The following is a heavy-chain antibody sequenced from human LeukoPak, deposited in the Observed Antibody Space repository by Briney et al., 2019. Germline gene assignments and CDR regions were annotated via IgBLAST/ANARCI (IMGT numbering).Heavy chain of an antibody. J-gene: IGHJ4*02. D-gene: IGHD3-22*01. CDR1: GYTFTGYY. CDR3: ARDFYPYYYDSSGYTED. CDR2: INPNSGGT. Sequence: GASVKVSCKASGYTFTGYYMHWVRQAPGQGLEWMGWINPNSGGTNYAQKFQGRVTMTRDTSISTAYMELSRLRSDDTAVYYCARDFYPYYYDSSGYTEDWGQGTLVTVSS. V-gene: IGHV1-2*02.